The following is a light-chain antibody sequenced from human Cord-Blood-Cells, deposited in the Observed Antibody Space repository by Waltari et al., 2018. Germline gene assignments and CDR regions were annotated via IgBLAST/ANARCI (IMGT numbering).Light chain of an antibody. J-gene: IGLJ1*01. CDR3: SSYAGSNYYV. Sequence: QSALTQPPSASGSPGQSVTISCTGTSSDVGGYNYVSWYQQHPGKAPTLMIYEVSKRPSGVPDRFSGSKSGNTASLTVSGLQAEDEADYYCSSYAGSNYYVFGTGTKVTVL. CDR2: EVS. V-gene: IGLV2-8*01. CDR1: SSDVGGYNY.